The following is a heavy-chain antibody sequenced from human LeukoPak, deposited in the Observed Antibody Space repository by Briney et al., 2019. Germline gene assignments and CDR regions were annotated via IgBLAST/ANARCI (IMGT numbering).Heavy chain of an antibody. Sequence: ASVKVSCKASGYTFTGYYMHWVRQAPGQGLEWMGWINPNSGCTNYAQKFQGRVTMTRDTSISTAYMELSRLRSDDTAVYYCARDQITIFGVVTKLYYYYYMDVWGKGTTVTVSS. J-gene: IGHJ6*03. CDR1: GYTFTGYY. V-gene: IGHV1-2*02. D-gene: IGHD3-3*01. CDR3: ARDQITIFGVVTKLYYYYYMDV. CDR2: INPNSGCT.